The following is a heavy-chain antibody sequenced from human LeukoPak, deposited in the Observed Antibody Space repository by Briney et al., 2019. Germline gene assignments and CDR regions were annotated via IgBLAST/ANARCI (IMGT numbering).Heavy chain of an antibody. Sequence: SETLSLTCTVSGGSISSYYWSWIRQPPGKGLEWIGNIYDRGSTKYNPSLKSRVTISVDTSKNQFSLKLSSVTAADTAVYYCARGEWDLLFDYWGQGTLVTVSS. CDR1: GGSISSYY. J-gene: IGHJ4*02. D-gene: IGHD1-26*01. CDR3: ARGEWDLLFDY. V-gene: IGHV4-59*01. CDR2: IYDRGST.